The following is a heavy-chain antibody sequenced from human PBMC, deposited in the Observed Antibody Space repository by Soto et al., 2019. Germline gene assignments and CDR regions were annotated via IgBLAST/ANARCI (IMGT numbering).Heavy chain of an antibody. CDR3: ARGAGVS. D-gene: IGHD3-10*01. V-gene: IGHV1-8*01. Sequence: QVQLEQSGAEVKKPGASVKVSFKASEYTFTGYDINWVRQAAGQGLEWMGWMNPNSGKTGYAQKFQGRVTMTRDTSINTAYMELSSLRSEDTAMYYCARGAGVSWGQGTLVTVSS. J-gene: IGHJ5*02. CDR2: MNPNSGKT. CDR1: EYTFTGYD.